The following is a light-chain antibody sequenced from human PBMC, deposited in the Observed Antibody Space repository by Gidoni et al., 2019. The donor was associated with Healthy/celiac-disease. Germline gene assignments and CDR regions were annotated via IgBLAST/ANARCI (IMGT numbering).Light chain of an antibody. CDR1: KSISSY. CDR3: QQSYSTPRYT. CDR2: AAS. V-gene: IGKV1-39*01. Sequence: DIQMTQSPSSLSASVGDRVTITCRASKSISSYLHWYQQKPGKAPKLLIYAASSLQSGVPSRFSGSGSGTDVTLTISSLQPEDFATYYCQQSYSTPRYTFGQGTKLEIK. J-gene: IGKJ2*01.